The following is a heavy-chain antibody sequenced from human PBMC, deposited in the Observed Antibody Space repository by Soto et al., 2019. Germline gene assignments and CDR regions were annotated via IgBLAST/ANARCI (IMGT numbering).Heavy chain of an antibody. Sequence: GGSLRLSCSASGFTFSVFAMHWVRQAPGKGLEWVAIISSDGLNNYYAGSVKARFTVSRDNSKSTLYLQMNSLRPEDTAVYYCARDVSSDYFTPRGGMDVWGPGTPVTVYS. CDR1: GFTFSVFA. V-gene: IGHV3-30-3*01. CDR3: ARDVSSDYFTPRGGMDV. J-gene: IGHJ6*02. D-gene: IGHD4-17*01. CDR2: ISSDGLNN.